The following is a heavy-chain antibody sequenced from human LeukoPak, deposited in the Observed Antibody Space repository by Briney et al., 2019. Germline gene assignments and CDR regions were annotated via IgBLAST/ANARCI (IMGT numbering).Heavy chain of an antibody. D-gene: IGHD5/OR15-5a*01. Sequence: SQTLTLTCTGGAISSGGYYWSWIGQHPGKGLEWIGYIYYSGSTYYNPSLKSRVTISVDTSKNQFSLKLSSVTAADTAVYYCAKGVRDASDIWGQGTIITVSS. J-gene: IGHJ3*02. CDR3: AKGVRDASDI. CDR2: IYYSGST. V-gene: IGHV4-31*03. CDR1: GAISSGGYY.